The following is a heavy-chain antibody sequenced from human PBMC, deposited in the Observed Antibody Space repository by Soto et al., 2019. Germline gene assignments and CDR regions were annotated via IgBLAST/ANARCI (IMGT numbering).Heavy chain of an antibody. Sequence: SGPTLVNPTQTLTLTCTFSGFSLSTSGVGVGWIRQPPGKALEWLALIYWNDDKRYSPSLKSRLTITKDTSKNQVVLTMTNTDPVDTATYYCAHRRGSTDYYDSSGYSRGAFDIWGQGTMVTVSS. V-gene: IGHV2-5*01. CDR1: GFSLSTSGVG. CDR3: AHRRGSTDYYDSSGYSRGAFDI. D-gene: IGHD3-22*01. CDR2: IYWNDDK. J-gene: IGHJ3*02.